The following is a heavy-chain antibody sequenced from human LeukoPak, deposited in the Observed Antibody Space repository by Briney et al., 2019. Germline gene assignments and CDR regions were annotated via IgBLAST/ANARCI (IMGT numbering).Heavy chain of an antibody. J-gene: IGHJ4*02. CDR3: AREGFVTTRWTAFDY. D-gene: IGHD4-17*01. CDR1: GYSFTGYY. V-gene: IGHV1-2*02. CDR2: INPNTGGT. Sequence: ASVKVSFKASGYSFTGYYMHWVRQAPGQGLEWMGWINPNTGGTNYAQKFQGRVTMTRGTSTSTAYMELTDLGSEDTAVYYCAREGFVTTRWTAFDYWGQGALVTVSS.